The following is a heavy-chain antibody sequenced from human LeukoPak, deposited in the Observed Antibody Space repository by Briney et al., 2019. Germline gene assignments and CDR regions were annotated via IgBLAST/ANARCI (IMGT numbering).Heavy chain of an antibody. Sequence: SETLSLTCTVSGGSISSSSYYWGWIRQPPGKGLEWIGSIYYSGSTYYNPSLKSRVTISADTSKNQFSLKLSSVTAADTAVYYCARVGWFGEDLIDYWGQGTLVTVSS. J-gene: IGHJ4*02. D-gene: IGHD3-10*01. V-gene: IGHV4-39*07. CDR3: ARVGWFGEDLIDY. CDR2: IYYSGST. CDR1: GGSISSSSYY.